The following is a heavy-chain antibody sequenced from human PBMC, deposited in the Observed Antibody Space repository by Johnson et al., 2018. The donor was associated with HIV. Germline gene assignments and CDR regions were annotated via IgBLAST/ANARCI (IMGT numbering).Heavy chain of an antibody. J-gene: IGHJ3*02. CDR1: GFTVSSNY. CDR3: ARFGRGGSHAFDI. CDR2: IWYDGSNK. V-gene: IGHV3-33*08. D-gene: IGHD5-24*01. Sequence: VQLVESGGDLVQPGGSLRLSCAVSGFTVSSNYMSWVRRAPGKGLAWVAVIWYDGSNKDYADSVKGRFTISRDNSKNTLYLQMGSLRAEDMAVYYCARFGRGGSHAFDIWGQGTMVTVSS.